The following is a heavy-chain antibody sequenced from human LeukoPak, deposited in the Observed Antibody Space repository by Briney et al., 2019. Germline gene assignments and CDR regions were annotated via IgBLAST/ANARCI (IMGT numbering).Heavy chain of an antibody. V-gene: IGHV3-23*01. Sequence: GGFLRLSCTASGFIFDTHTLTWVRQAPGKGLEWVASISGSGDSTNYGDSVKGRFTISRDNFKRTVHLEMSNLRADDTAMYYCVRRAAVRGMDFWGLGTTVIVSS. CDR1: GFIFDTHT. CDR3: VRRAAVRGMDF. J-gene: IGHJ6*02. CDR2: ISGSGDST. D-gene: IGHD1-14*01.